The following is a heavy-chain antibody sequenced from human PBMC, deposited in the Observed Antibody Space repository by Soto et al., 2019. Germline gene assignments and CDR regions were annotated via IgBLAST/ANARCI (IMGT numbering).Heavy chain of an antibody. V-gene: IGHV3-21*01. J-gene: IGHJ4*02. CDR1: GFTFSSYS. Sequence: EVQLVESGGGLVKPGGSLRLSCAASGFTFSSYSMNWVRQAPGKGLEWVSSISSSSSYIYYADSVKGRFTISRDNAKNSLYLQMNSLRAEDTAVYYCATWQPAGDDYWGQGTLVTVSS. CDR2: ISSSSSYI. D-gene: IGHD3-10*01. CDR3: ATWQPAGDDY.